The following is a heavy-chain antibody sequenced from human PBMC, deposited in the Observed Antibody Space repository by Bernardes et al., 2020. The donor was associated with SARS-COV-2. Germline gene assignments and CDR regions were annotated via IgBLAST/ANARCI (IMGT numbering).Heavy chain of an antibody. CDR3: AKLPSIQLWAGNNWFDP. CDR1: GFTFGMSA. D-gene: IGHD5-18*01. V-gene: IGHV3-23*01. Sequence: GSLRLSCAASGFTFGMSAMGWVRQAPGKGLQWVAAISGTGTTKYYADSVKGRFTISRDNSESTLYLQMNSLRVDDTAIYYCAKLPSIQLWAGNNWFDPWGQGTPVTVSS. J-gene: IGHJ5*02. CDR2: ISGTGTTK.